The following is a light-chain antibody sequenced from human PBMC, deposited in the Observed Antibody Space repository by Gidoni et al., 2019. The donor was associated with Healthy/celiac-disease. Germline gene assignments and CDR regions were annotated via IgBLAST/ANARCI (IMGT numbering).Light chain of an antibody. Sequence: AIRMTQSPSSFSASTGDRVTITCRASQGISSYLAWYQQKPGKAPKLLIYAASTLQSGVPSRLSGSGSGTDFTLTISCQQSEDVATYYCQQYYSYLYTFGQGTKLEIK. CDR3: QQYYSYLYT. CDR1: QGISSY. J-gene: IGKJ2*01. V-gene: IGKV1-8*01. CDR2: AAS.